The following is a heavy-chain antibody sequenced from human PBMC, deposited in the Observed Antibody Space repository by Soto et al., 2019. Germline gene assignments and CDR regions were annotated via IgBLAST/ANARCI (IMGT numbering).Heavy chain of an antibody. Sequence: VQLVESGGGVVQPGRSLRLSCAASGFTFSSYGMHWVRQAPGKGLEWVAVISYDGSNKYYADSVKGRFTISRDNSKNPLYLQMNSLTAEVTAVYYFAKVRIGVVIGRCMDGWVQGTTVTVSS. D-gene: IGHD3-3*01. CDR3: AKVRIGVVIGRCMDG. J-gene: IGHJ6*02. CDR2: ISYDGSNK. CDR1: GFTFSSYG. V-gene: IGHV3-30*18.